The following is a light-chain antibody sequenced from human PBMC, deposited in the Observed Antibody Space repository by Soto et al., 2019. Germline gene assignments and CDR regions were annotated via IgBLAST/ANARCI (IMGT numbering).Light chain of an antibody. CDR3: QQYTNAHGIT. J-gene: IGKJ5*01. Sequence: EIALTQSPGTLSLSPGERATLSCRASQGVGNKYLAWYQQRPGQAPSLLIYAASSRATGVPDRFSGSGSGTDFTLTISRLEPADFAVYYCQQYTNAHGITFGQGKRLEIK. CDR2: AAS. V-gene: IGKV3-20*01. CDR1: QGVGNKY.